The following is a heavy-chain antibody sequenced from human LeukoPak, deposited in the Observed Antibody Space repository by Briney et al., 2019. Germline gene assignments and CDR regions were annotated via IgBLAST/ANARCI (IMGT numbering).Heavy chain of an antibody. Sequence: TSETLSLTCTVSGGSISSYYWSWLRQPAGKGLEWIGRIYTSGSTNYNLSLKSRVTMSVDTSKNQFSLKLSSVTAADTAVYYCARDSLAYCGGDCYTFDYWGQGTLVTVSS. CDR2: IYTSGST. D-gene: IGHD2-21*02. J-gene: IGHJ4*02. CDR3: ARDSLAYCGGDCYTFDY. V-gene: IGHV4-4*07. CDR1: GGSISSYY.